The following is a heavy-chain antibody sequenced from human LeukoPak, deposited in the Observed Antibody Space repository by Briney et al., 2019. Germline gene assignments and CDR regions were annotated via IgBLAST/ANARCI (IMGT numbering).Heavy chain of an antibody. J-gene: IGHJ4*02. V-gene: IGHV3-21*01. CDR2: ISGSGAYV. CDR3: ARERKYYDFWSGYSDY. CDR1: GFTFTTYT. Sequence: GGSLRLSCAASGFTFTTYTMNWVRQAPGKGLEWVSSISGSGAYVYYADSVKGRFTISRDNAKNSLYLQMNSLRAEDTAVYYCARERKYYDFWSGYSDYWGQGTLVTVSS. D-gene: IGHD3-3*01.